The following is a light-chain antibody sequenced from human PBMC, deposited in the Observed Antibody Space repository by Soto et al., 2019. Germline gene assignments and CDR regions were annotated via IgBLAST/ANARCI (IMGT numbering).Light chain of an antibody. CDR3: QQRSNWPWT. CDR1: QSVRSN. CDR2: GAS. Sequence: EIVMTQSPATLSVSPGERATLSCRASQSVRSNLAWYQQKPGQAPRLLIYGASSRVTGNPARFSGSGSGTDFTLTISSLEPEDFAIYYCQQRSNWPWTFGQGTKVDI. V-gene: IGKV3-11*01. J-gene: IGKJ1*01.